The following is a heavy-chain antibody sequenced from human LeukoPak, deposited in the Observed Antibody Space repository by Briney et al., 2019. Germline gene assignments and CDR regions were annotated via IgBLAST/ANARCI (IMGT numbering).Heavy chain of an antibody. Sequence: TSVKVSCKSSEYTFTSSALNWVRQAPGQGLEWMGWINTNTGNPTYAQGFTGRFVFSLDTSVSTAYLQISSLKAEDTAVYYCATDLKKGDSGCFDYWGQGTLVTVSS. CDR2: INTNTGNP. V-gene: IGHV7-4-1*02. CDR3: ATDLKKGDSGCFDY. CDR1: EYTFTSSA. J-gene: IGHJ4*02. D-gene: IGHD6-19*01.